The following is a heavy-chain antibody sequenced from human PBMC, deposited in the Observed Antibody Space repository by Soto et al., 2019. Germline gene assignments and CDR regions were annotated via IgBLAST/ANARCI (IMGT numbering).Heavy chain of an antibody. Sequence: SETLSLTCAVSGGSISSGGYSWSWIRQPPGKGLEWIGYIYHSGSTYYNPSLKSRVTISVDRSKNQFSLKLSSVTAADTAVYYCARSLTAARAGPYWFDPWGQGTLVTVSS. CDR3: ARSLTAARAGPYWFDP. V-gene: IGHV4-30-2*01. D-gene: IGHD6-6*01. CDR1: GGSISSGGYS. J-gene: IGHJ5*02. CDR2: IYHSGST.